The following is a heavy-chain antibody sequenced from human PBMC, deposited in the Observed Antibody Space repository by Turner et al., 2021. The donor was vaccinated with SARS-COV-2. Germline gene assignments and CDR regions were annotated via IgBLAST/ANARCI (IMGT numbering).Heavy chain of an antibody. CDR1: GITLSNYW. CDR3: ARDIVVFTHAFDI. V-gene: IGHV3-7*01. CDR2: IKQDGSEK. D-gene: IGHD3-22*01. Sequence: EVQLVESGGGLVQPGGPLNLSCSGSGITLSNYWMSWVRQAPGKGLEWVASIKQDGSEKYYVDSVKGRFTISRDNAKNSLYLQMNSLRAEDTAVYYCARDIVVFTHAFDIWGQGTMVTVSS. J-gene: IGHJ3*02.